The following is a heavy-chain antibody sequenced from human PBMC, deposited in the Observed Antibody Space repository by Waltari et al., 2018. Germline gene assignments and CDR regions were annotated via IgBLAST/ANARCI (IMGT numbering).Heavy chain of an antibody. CDR2: VYYDGTT. CDR1: GGSMSTYF. CDR3: ARIDPPVPYAWGAFDI. Sequence: QLQLHQSGPGLVRPSETLSLTCSVSGGSMSTYFWSWIRETPGKGLEWIGYVYYDGTTNYNPSLRSRVTVAIDTAKSEFSLKVRSVTAADTAVYYCARIDPPVPYAWGAFDIWGQGTKVAVSS. J-gene: IGHJ3*02. D-gene: IGHD2-2*01. V-gene: IGHV4-59*08.